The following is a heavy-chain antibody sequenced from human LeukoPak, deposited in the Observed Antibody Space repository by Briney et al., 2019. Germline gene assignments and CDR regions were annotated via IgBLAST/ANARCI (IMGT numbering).Heavy chain of an antibody. D-gene: IGHD1-26*01. CDR1: GFTFSSYD. J-gene: IGHJ4*02. V-gene: IGHV3-30*18. Sequence: PGGSLRLSCAASGFTFSSYDMHWVRQAPGKGLEWVAVISYDGSNKYYADSVKGRFTISRDNSKNTLYLQMNSLRAEDTAMYYCAKPDFSDSGSYYFDYWGQGTLVTVSS. CDR3: AKPDFSDSGSYYFDY. CDR2: ISYDGSNK.